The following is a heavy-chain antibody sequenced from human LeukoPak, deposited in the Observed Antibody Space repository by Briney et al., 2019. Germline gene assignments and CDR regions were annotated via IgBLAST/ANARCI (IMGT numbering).Heavy chain of an antibody. J-gene: IGHJ4*02. Sequence: GGSLRLSCAASGFTFSSYAMSWVRQAPGKGLEWVSTITTSDGNTYYADSVKGRFTVSRDNSKNTLYLQMNSLRAEDTAVYYCAKDGGLWVSAHWGDSWGRGTLVTVSS. CDR3: AKDGGLWVSAHWGDS. CDR1: GFTFSSYA. D-gene: IGHD2-15*01. CDR2: ITTSDGNT. V-gene: IGHV3-23*01.